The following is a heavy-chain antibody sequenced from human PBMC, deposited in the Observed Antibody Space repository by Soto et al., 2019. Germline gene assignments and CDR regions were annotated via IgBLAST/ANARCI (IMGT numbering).Heavy chain of an antibody. CDR3: ARDITGGNDAFDI. CDR1: GGTFSSYA. D-gene: IGHD1-20*01. J-gene: IGHJ3*02. Sequence: SVKVSCKASGGTFSSYAISWVRQAPGQGLEWMGGIIPIFGTANYAQKFQGRVTITADESTSTAYMELSSLRSEDTAVYYCARDITGGNDAFDIWGQGTMVTVSS. V-gene: IGHV1-69*13. CDR2: IIPIFGTA.